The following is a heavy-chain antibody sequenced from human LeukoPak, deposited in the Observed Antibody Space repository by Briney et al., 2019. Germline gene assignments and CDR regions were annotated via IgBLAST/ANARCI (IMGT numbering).Heavy chain of an antibody. V-gene: IGHV1-2*02. CDR3: ARATVQLWTPCYYYGMDV. J-gene: IGHJ6*02. CDR2: INPNSGGT. D-gene: IGHD5-18*01. Sequence: ASVKVSCKASGYTFTGYYMHWVRQAPGQGLEWMGWINPNSGGTNYAQKFQGRVTMTRDTSISTAYMELSRLRSDDTAVYYCARATVQLWTPCYYYGMDVWGQGTTVTVSS. CDR1: GYTFTGYY.